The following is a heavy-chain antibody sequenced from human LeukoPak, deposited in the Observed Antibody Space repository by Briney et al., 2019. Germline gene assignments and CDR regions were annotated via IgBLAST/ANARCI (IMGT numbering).Heavy chain of an antibody. Sequence: SETLSLTCAVYGGSFSGYYWSWIRQPPGKGLEWIGEINHSGSTNYNPSLKSRVTISVDTSKNQFSLKLSSVTAADTAVYYCARSREAAIEDYWGQGTLVTVSS. D-gene: IGHD2-2*01. J-gene: IGHJ4*02. CDR1: GGSFSGYY. CDR3: ARSREAAIEDY. CDR2: INHSGST. V-gene: IGHV4-34*01.